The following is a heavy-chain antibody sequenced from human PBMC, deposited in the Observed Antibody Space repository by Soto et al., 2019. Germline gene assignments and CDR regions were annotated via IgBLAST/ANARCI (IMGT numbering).Heavy chain of an antibody. CDR1: GFTFSSYA. D-gene: IGHD2-2*01. V-gene: IGHV3-23*01. Sequence: GGSLRLSCAASGFTFSSYAMSWVRQAPGKGLEWVSAISGSGGSTYYADSVKGRCTISRDNSKNKLYLQMNSLGAEDTAVYYCAKERGGYCSSTSCFPYGMDVWGQGTTVTVSS. J-gene: IGHJ6*02. CDR2: ISGSGGST. CDR3: AKERGGYCSSTSCFPYGMDV.